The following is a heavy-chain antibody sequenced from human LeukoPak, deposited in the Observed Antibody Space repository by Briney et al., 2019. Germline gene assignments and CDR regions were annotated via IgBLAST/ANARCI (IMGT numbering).Heavy chain of an antibody. J-gene: IGHJ4*02. CDR2: INPNSGGT. Sequence: ASVKVSCKASGYTFTGYYMHWARQAPGQGLEWMGWINPNSGGTNYAQKFQGRVTMTRDTSISTAYMELSRLRSDDTAVYYCAREGIGRRYCSSTSCYRMGYWGQGTLVTVSS. V-gene: IGHV1-2*02. D-gene: IGHD2-2*02. CDR3: AREGIGRRYCSSTSCYRMGY. CDR1: GYTFTGYY.